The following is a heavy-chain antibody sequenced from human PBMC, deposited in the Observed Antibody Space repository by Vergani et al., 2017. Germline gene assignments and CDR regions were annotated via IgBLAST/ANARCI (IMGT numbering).Heavy chain of an antibody. CDR1: GYSISSGYY. J-gene: IGHJ4*02. CDR2: IYHSGST. D-gene: IGHD1-1*01. CDR3: ARDRTTGTIFDY. V-gene: IGHV4-38-2*02. Sequence: QVQLQESGPGLVKPSETLSLTCTVSGYSISSGYYWGWIRQPPGKGLEWIGSIYHSGSTYYNPSLKSRVTISVDTSKNQFSLKLSSVTAADTAVYYCARDRTTGTIFDYWGQGTLVTVSS.